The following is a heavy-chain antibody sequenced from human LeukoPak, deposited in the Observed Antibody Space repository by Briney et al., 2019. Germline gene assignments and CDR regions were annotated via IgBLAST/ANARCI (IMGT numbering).Heavy chain of an antibody. CDR2: IRYDGSNK. CDR3: AKEAHGDYYFDY. CDR1: GFTFSSYG. D-gene: IGHD4-17*01. J-gene: IGHJ4*02. V-gene: IGHV3-30*02. Sequence: GGSLRLSWAASGFTFSSYGMHWVRQAPGKGLEWVAFIRYDGSNKYYADSVKGRFTISRDNSKNTRYLQMHSLRAEDTAVYYCAKEAHGDYYFDYWGQGTLVTVSS.